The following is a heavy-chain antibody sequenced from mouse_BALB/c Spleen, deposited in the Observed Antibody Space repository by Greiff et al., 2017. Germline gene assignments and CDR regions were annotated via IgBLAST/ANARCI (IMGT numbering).Heavy chain of an antibody. CDR3: ARTDGYYPHWYFDV. CDR1: GFTFSSYA. CDR2: ISSGGSYT. V-gene: IGHV5-9-1*01. J-gene: IGHJ1*01. D-gene: IGHD2-3*01. Sequence: EVMLVESGGGLVKPGGSLKLSCAASGFTFSSYAMSWVRQTPEKRLEWVATISSGGSYTYYPDSVKGRFTISRDNAKNTLYLQMSSLRSEDTAMYYCARTDGYYPHWYFDVWGAGTTVTVSS.